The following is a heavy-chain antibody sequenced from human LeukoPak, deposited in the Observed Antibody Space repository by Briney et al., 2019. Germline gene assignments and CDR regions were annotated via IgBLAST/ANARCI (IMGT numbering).Heavy chain of an antibody. D-gene: IGHD3-10*01. V-gene: IGHV3-23*01. CDR2: ISGRGGST. CDR3: AKMIGELLYGGGEDFDY. CDR1: GFTFSSYA. J-gene: IGHJ4*02. Sequence: GGSLRLSCAAYGFTFSSYAIGWVRQAPGKELEWVSAISGRGGSTYYADSVKGRFTISIDNSKNTLYLQMNSLRVEDTAVYYCAKMIGELLYGGGEDFDYWGQGTMVTVSS.